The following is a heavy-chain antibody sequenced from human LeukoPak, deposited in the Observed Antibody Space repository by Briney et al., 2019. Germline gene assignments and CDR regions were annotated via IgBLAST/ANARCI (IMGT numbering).Heavy chain of an antibody. CDR2: IYYSGST. J-gene: IGHJ4*02. CDR3: ARGSYDYVWGSYRQVDY. V-gene: IGHV4-39*07. CDR1: GGSISSSSYY. Sequence: PSETLSLTCTVSGGSISSSSYYWGWIRQPPGKGLEWIGSIYYSGSTYYNPSLKSRVTISVDTSKNQFSLKLSSVTAADTAVYYCARGSYDYVWGSYRQVDYWGQGTLVTVSS. D-gene: IGHD3-16*02.